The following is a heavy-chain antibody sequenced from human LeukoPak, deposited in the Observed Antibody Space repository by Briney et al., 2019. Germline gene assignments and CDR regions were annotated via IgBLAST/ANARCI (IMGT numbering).Heavy chain of an antibody. CDR3: ASGRDGYNSYYYYGMDV. J-gene: IGHJ6*02. Sequence: SETLSLTCTASGCSISSYYWSWIRQPPGKGLEWIGYIYYSGSTNYNPSPKSRVTISVVTSKNQFSLKLSSVTAADTAVYYWASGRDGYNSYYYYGMDVWGQGTTVTVSS. CDR1: GCSISSYY. D-gene: IGHD5-24*01. CDR2: IYYSGST. V-gene: IGHV4-59*01.